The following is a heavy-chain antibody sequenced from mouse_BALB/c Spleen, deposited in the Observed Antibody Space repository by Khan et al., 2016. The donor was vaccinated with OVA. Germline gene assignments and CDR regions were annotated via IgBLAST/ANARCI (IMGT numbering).Heavy chain of an antibody. CDR2: IWAGGST. CDR1: GFSLTSYA. Sequence: VQLQESGPGLVAPSQSLSITCTVTGFSLTSYAIHWIRQPPGKGLEWLGVIWAGGSTNYNSALMSRLSISKDNSKSQVFLKMNSLQTHDTAIYYCARNREPDDFDYWGQGTTLTVSS. V-gene: IGHV2-9*02. CDR3: ARNREPDDFDY. J-gene: IGHJ2*01.